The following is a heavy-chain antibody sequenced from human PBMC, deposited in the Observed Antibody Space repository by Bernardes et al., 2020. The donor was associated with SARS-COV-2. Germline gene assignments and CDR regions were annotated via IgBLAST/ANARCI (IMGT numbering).Heavy chain of an antibody. CDR2: VSYDGRTT. CDR1: GFMFSNYG. CDR3: AKEPLPYSSGWYFEH. Sequence: GGSLRLSCAASGFMFSNYGMHWVRQAPGKGLEWVAVVSYDGRTTFYADSVKGRFTISRDNFKNTLDLQMTSLRPDDTAVFYCAKEPLPYSSGWYFEHWGQGILVTVSS. J-gene: IGHJ4*02. V-gene: IGHV3-30*18. D-gene: IGHD6-19*01.